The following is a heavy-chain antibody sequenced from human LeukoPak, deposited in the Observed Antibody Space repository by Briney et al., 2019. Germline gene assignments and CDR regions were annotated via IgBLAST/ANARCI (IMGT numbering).Heavy chain of an antibody. CDR2: IRYDGSNK. V-gene: IGHV3-30*02. Sequence: GGSLRLSCAASGFTFSSYGMHWVRQAPGKGLEWVAFIRYDGSNKYYADSVKGRFTISRDNSKNTLYLHVNSLRPEDTAVYYCAKGRGWEASYYYYYMDVWGKGTTVTISS. J-gene: IGHJ6*03. CDR3: AKGRGWEASYYYYYMDV. D-gene: IGHD1-26*01. CDR1: GFTFSSYG.